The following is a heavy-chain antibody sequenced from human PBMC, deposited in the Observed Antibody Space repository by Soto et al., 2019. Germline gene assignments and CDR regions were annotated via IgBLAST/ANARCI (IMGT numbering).Heavy chain of an antibody. D-gene: IGHD5-12*01. CDR2: ISSRGGSR. CDR1: GFNFNTFA. CDR3: AKDSPSPWTAKCVDP. V-gene: IGHV3-23*01. Sequence: GGSLRLSCAASGFNFNTFAMSWIRQAPGKGLEWVSHISSRGGSRDYADSVRGRFTISRDNSKNVLFLQMNSPRADDTATYYCAKDSPSPWTAKCVDPWGKGTLVTVSS. J-gene: IGHJ5*02.